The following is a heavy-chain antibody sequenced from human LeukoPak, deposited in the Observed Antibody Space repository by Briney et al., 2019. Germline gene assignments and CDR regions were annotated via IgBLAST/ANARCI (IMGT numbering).Heavy chain of an antibody. V-gene: IGHV4-39*01. D-gene: IGHD3-3*01. J-gene: IGHJ5*02. CDR2: IYYSEST. Sequence: SETLSLTCTVSGGSISSSSYYWGWIRQPPGKGLEWIGSIYYSESTYYNPSLKSRVTISVDTSKNQFSLKLSSVTAADTAVYYCARHGGVTIFGVVTPPGVWFDPWGQGTLVTVSS. CDR3: ARHGGVTIFGVVTPPGVWFDP. CDR1: GGSISSSSYY.